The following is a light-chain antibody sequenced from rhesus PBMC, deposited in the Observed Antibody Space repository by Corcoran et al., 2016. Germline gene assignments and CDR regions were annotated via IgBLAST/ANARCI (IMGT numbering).Light chain of an antibody. V-gene: IGKV1-22*01. J-gene: IGKJ2*01. Sequence: DIQMTQSPSSLSASVGDTVTITCRASQSISSWLDWYQQKPGKAPKLLIYKASSLQSGVPSRLSGSGSGTDFTLTISRLQPEDFATYYCLQYSSSPYSFGQGTKVEIK. CDR1: QSISSW. CDR3: LQYSSSPYS. CDR2: KAS.